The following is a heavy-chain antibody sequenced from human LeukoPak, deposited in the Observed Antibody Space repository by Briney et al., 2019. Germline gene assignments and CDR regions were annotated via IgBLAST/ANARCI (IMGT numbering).Heavy chain of an antibody. J-gene: IGHJ3*02. CDR1: GFTFSGYY. D-gene: IGHD3-10*01. V-gene: IGHV3-11*01. Sequence: PGGSLRLSCAASGFTFSGYYMSWIRQAPGKGLEWVSYISSSGSTIYYADSVKGRFTISRDNAKNSLYLQMNSLRAEDTAVYYCATRTRTMVRGGVIWGQGTMVTVSS. CDR2: ISSSGSTI. CDR3: ATRTRTMVRGGVI.